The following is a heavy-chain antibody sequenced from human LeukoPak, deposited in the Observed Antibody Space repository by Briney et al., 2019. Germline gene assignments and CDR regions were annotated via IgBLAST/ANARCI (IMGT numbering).Heavy chain of an antibody. D-gene: IGHD3-10*01. J-gene: IGHJ4*02. CDR3: AKVIKGSSMVRGVIIDY. CDR1: GFTFDDYA. V-gene: IGHV3-43*02. Sequence: PGGSLRLSCAASGFTFDDYAMHWVRQAPGKGLEWVSLISGDGGSTYYADSVKGRFTISRDNSKNSLYLQMNRLRTEDTGLYYCAKVIKGSSMVRGVIIDYWGQGTLVTVSS. CDR2: ISGDGGST.